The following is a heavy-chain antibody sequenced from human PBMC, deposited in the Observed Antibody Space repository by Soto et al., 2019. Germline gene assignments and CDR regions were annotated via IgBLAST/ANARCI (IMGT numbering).Heavy chain of an antibody. Sequence: GGSLRLSCAASGFTFSTYGMHWVRQAPGKGLEWVAIISYYGSNTYYADSVKGRFTISRDNSKNTLYLQMNSLGAEDTSVYYCAKEGGLSGSYYISSSYYFDYWGQGTLVTVSS. CDR3: AKEGGLSGSYYISSSYYFDY. CDR1: GFTFSTYG. V-gene: IGHV3-30*18. J-gene: IGHJ4*02. D-gene: IGHD1-26*01. CDR2: ISYYGSNT.